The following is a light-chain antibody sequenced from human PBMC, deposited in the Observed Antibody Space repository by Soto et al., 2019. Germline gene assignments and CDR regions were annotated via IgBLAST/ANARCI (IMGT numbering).Light chain of an antibody. CDR1: SSNIGSYT. Sequence: QSVLTQPPSASGTPGQRVTISCSGSSSNIGSYTVYWYQQLPGTAPKLLIYGNNQRPSGVPDRFSGSKSGTSASLAISGLQSEDESDYSCAAWDGSLNGVVFGGGTKLTVL. V-gene: IGLV1-44*01. CDR3: AAWDGSLNGVV. CDR2: GNN. J-gene: IGLJ3*02.